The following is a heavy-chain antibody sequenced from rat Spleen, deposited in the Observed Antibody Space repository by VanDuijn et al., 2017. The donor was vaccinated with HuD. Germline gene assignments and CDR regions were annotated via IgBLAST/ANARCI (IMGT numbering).Heavy chain of an antibody. J-gene: IGHJ2*01. CDR3: AKDRSTIAAPLYYFDY. Sequence: EVQLVESGGGLVQPGRSMKISCAASGFTFNDYYMAWVRQDPTQGLEWVASISTGGSNTYYPDSVKGRFTISRDNAKSTLYLQIDSLKSEDTATYYCAKDRSTIAAPLYYFDYWGQGVMVTVSS. CDR1: GFTFNDYY. D-gene: IGHD1-2*01. V-gene: IGHV5-25*01. CDR2: ISTGGSNT.